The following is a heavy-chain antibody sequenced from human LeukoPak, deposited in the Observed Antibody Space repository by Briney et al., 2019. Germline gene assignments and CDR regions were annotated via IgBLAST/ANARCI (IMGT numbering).Heavy chain of an antibody. CDR3: ARQVTTGVHWFDP. Sequence: GESLKISCKGSGYNFTNYWIGWVRQMPGKGLEWMGIIYPGDSDTRYTPSFQGQVIISADKSISTAYLQWSTLKASDTATYYCARQVTTGVHWFDPWGQGTLVTVSS. CDR1: GYNFTNYW. V-gene: IGHV5-51*01. CDR2: IYPGDSDT. D-gene: IGHD1-1*01. J-gene: IGHJ5*02.